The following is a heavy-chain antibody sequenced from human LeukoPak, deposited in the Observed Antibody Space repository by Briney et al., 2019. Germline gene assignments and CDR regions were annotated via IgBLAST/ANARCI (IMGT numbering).Heavy chain of an antibody. CDR3: AREDGGLDV. CDR2: INHSGST. V-gene: IGHV4-39*07. Sequence: SETLSLTCTVSGGSITSNSYYWGWIRQPPGKGLEWIGEINHSGSTNYNPSLKGRVTISVDTSKNQFSLKLSSVTAADTAVYYCAREDGGLDVWGKGTTVTVSS. D-gene: IGHD3-16*01. CDR1: GGSITSNSYY. J-gene: IGHJ6*04.